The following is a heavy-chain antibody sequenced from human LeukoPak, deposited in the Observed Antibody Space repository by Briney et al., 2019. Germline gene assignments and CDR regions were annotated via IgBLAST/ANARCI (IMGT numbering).Heavy chain of an antibody. Sequence: PGGSLRPSCAASGFTFSSNGMQWVRQAPGKGLEWVALIWYDGSKKYYADSVKGRFTISRDNSENTLYLQLNSLRAEDTAIYYCARLQGVSTFDYWGQGTLVTVSS. CDR2: IWYDGSKK. D-gene: IGHD5/OR15-5a*01. CDR1: GFTFSSNG. CDR3: ARLQGVSTFDY. V-gene: IGHV3-33*01. J-gene: IGHJ4*02.